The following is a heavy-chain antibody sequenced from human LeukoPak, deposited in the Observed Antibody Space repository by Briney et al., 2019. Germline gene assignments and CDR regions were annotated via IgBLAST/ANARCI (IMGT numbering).Heavy chain of an antibody. J-gene: IGHJ4*02. Sequence: GGSLRLSCAASGFTFSDYYMSWIRQAPGKELEWVSYISSSGSTIYYADSVKGRFTISRDNAKNSLYLQMNSLRAEDTAVYYCARDESIFGVVHFDYWGQGTLVTVSS. D-gene: IGHD3-3*01. V-gene: IGHV3-11*01. CDR2: ISSSGSTI. CDR1: GFTFSDYY. CDR3: ARDESIFGVVHFDY.